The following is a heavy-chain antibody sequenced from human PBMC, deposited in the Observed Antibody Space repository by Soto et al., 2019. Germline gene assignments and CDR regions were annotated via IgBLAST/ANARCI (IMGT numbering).Heavy chain of an antibody. CDR3: AGGRSSWCWVSTDAFDI. Sequence: SVNVPCNASGGTFSSYAISWVRQGAGQGLEWMGAIIPIFGTANYAQKFRGRATMTADEPTSTGYMELSRLRSEDTAVYECAGGRSSWCWVSTDAFDIWGQGTMV. V-gene: IGHV1-69*13. D-gene: IGHD6-13*01. CDR2: IIPIFGTA. J-gene: IGHJ3*02. CDR1: GGTFSSYA.